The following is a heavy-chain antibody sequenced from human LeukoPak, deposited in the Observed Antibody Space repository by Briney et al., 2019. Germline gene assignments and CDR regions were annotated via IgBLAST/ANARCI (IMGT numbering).Heavy chain of an antibody. V-gene: IGHV3-30*18. Sequence: GGSLRLSCVASGFTFSRFAMHWVRQAPGKGPEWVSLISSDATNKYYADSVKGRFTISRDNSKNTLYLQMNSLRAEDTAVYYCAKFPDYWGQGTLVTVSS. CDR2: ISSDATNK. CDR3: AKFPDY. CDR1: GFTFSRFA. J-gene: IGHJ4*02.